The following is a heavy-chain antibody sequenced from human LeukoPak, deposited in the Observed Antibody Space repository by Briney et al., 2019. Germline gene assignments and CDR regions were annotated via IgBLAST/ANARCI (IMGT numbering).Heavy chain of an antibody. CDR3: ARGRFGDGDIVVVVAATPFDY. J-gene: IGHJ4*02. CDR1: LYSISSGYF. V-gene: IGHV4-38-2*02. Sequence: SETLSLTCTVSLYSISSGYFWGWIRQPPGKGLEWIGSIFHSGDVYYNPSLRSRVTISVDTSKNQFSLKLSSVTAADTAVYYCARGRFGDGDIVVVVAATPFDYWGQGTLVTVSS. CDR2: IFHSGDV. D-gene: IGHD2-15*01.